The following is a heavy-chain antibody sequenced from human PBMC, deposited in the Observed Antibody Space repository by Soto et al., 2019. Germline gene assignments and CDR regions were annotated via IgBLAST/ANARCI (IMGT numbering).Heavy chain of an antibody. V-gene: IGHV4-4*07. D-gene: IGHD3-10*01. CDR1: TDSVSSYD. CDR3: ARAYGSGRTYDH. CDR2: IYAHGGP. J-gene: IGHJ4*02. Sequence: QVQLQESGPGLVKPGETLSLTCTSSTDSVSSYDWAWIRQPAGKGLEWIGHIYAHGGPTYNPSLKSRVTLSLDTSKNQVSLNLASVTAMDTAVYYCARAYGSGRTYDHWGQGTLVTVSS.